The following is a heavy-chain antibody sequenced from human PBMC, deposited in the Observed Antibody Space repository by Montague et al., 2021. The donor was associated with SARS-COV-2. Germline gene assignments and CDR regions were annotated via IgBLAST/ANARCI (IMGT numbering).Heavy chain of an antibody. CDR2: TYYRSKWYN. J-gene: IGHJ6*04. CDR3: ARGLWFGELLYYYYYYGMDV. V-gene: IGHV6-1*01. Sequence: CAISGDSVASNSAAWNWIRQSPSRGLEWLRMTYYRSKWYNDYAVSVKSRITINPDTSKNQFSLQLNSVTPEDTAVYYCARGLWFGELLYYYYYYGMDVWGEGSTVTAFS. CDR1: GDSVASNSAA. D-gene: IGHD3-10*01.